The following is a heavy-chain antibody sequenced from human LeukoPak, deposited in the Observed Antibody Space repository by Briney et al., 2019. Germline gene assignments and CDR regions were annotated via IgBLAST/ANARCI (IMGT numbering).Heavy chain of an antibody. CDR2: IYYSGST. CDR3: ARRGITMVRGVFDY. V-gene: IGHV4-39*01. CDR1: GGSISSSSYY. Sequence: SETLSLTCTVSGGSISSSSYYWGWIRQPPGKGLEWIGSIYYSGSTYYNPSLKSRVTISVDTSKNQFSLKLSSVTAADTAVYYCARRGITMVRGVFDYWGQGTLVTVSS. J-gene: IGHJ4*02. D-gene: IGHD3-10*01.